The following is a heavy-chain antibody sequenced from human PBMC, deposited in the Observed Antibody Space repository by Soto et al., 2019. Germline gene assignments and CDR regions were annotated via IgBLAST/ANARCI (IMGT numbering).Heavy chain of an antibody. D-gene: IGHD6-13*01. J-gene: IGHJ6*02. V-gene: IGHV4-31*03. CDR2: IYYSGST. CDR3: ARRPDVAAADTYYYYGMDV. CDR1: GGSISSGGYY. Sequence: SETLSLTCTVSGGSISSGGYYWSWIRQHPGKGLEWIGYIYYSGSTYYNPSLKSRVTISVDTSKNQFSLKLSSVTAADTAVYYCARRPDVAAADTYYYYGMDVWGQGSTGT.